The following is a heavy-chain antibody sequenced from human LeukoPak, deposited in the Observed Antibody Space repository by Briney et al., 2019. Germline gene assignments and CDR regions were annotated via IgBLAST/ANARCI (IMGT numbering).Heavy chain of an antibody. J-gene: IGHJ4*02. V-gene: IGHV4-39*07. Sequence: SETLSLTCTVSGDSIRSTTYYWGWIRQSPGKGLEWIASIYHSGSTYYNPSLKSRVTISVDASKNQFSLKLSSVTAADTAVYYCARVRAMVVDWGQGTLVTVSS. CDR2: IYHSGST. CDR3: ARVRAMVVD. D-gene: IGHD5-18*01. CDR1: GDSIRSTTYY.